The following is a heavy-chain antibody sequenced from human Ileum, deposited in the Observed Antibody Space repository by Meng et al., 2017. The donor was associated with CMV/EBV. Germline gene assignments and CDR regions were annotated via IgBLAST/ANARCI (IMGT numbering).Heavy chain of an antibody. J-gene: IGHJ4*02. V-gene: IGHV4-34*01. CDR2: SSHSGNT. D-gene: IGHD1-26*01. CDR1: SGSFSDFF. CDR3: ARGRDFWWEMDY. Sequence: QVQFLQWGAGLLQPSETLSLTCAVYSGSFSDFFWGWIRQPPGKGLEWIGESSHSGNTKNNPSLKSRVTISVDASKNQFSLNMRSVTAADTAVYYCARGRDFWWEMDYTGQGTLVTVSS.